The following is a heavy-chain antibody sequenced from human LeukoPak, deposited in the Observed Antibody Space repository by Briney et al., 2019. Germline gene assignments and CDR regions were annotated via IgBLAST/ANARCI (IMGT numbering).Heavy chain of an antibody. Sequence: ASVKVSCKASVYTFTNFYIHWVRQAPGQGLEWMGWMNPNSGDTSYAREFQDRVTMTRDTSLNTAYMELSRLRSDDTAVYFCARRPINCIIANCYVDYWGQGTLVTASS. CDR3: ARRPINCIIANCYVDY. V-gene: IGHV1-2*02. CDR1: VYTFTNFY. J-gene: IGHJ4*02. D-gene: IGHD3-3*02. CDR2: MNPNSGDT.